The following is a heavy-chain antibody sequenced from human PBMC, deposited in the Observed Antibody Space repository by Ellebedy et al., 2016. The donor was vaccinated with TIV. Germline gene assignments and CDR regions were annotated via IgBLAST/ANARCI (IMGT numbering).Heavy chain of an antibody. V-gene: IGHV4-59*03. J-gene: IGHJ4*02. CDR3: AALPTY. CDR2: IYYSGST. CDR1: GGSISSYY. Sequence: MPSETLSLTCTVSGGSISSYYWSWIRQPPGKGLEWIGYIYYSGSTYYNPSLKSRVTISVDTSKNQLSLQLRPVTAADTAVYYCAALPTYWGQGTLVTVSS.